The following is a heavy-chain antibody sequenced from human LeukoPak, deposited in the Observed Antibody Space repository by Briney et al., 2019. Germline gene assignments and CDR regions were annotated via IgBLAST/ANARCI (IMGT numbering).Heavy chain of an antibody. J-gene: IGHJ4*02. D-gene: IGHD3-22*01. CDR1: GGSISSSSYY. CDR2: IYYSGST. Sequence: SETLSLTCTVSGGSISSSSYYWGWIRQPPGKGLEWIGSIYYSGSTYYNPSLKSRVTISVDTSKNQFSLKLSSVTAADTAVYYCARALNEWLLPNDYWGQGTLVTVSS. CDR3: ARALNEWLLPNDY. V-gene: IGHV4-39*07.